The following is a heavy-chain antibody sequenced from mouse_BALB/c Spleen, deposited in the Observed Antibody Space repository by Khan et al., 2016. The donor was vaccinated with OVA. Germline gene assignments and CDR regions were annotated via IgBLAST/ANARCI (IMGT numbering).Heavy chain of an antibody. CDR2: VSPGGSYT. V-gene: IGHV5-6*01. CDR3: SRLAYYYGSEGFAY. J-gene: IGHJ3*01. CDR1: GFTFSTYG. Sequence: EVELVESGGDLVKPGGSLKLSCAASGFTFSTYGMSWVRQTPDKRLEWVATVSPGGSYTYYPDSVKGRFTITRDTAKNPLYLQLRGLKSADTAMFYCSRLAYYYGSEGFAYWGQGTLVTVSA. D-gene: IGHD1-1*01.